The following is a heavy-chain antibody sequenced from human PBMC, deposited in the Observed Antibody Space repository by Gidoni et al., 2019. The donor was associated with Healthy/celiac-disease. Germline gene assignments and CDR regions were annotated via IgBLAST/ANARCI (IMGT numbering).Heavy chain of an antibody. D-gene: IGHD4-17*01. Sequence: QAPLLQSVAAVKKPASSVKISCKASAAPLSSYAISWVRQAPGQGLEWMGGIIPIFGTANYAQKFQGRVKITADKSTSTAYKELSSLRSEDTAVDYCASDPSSSPEPNGDPGYWGQGTLVTVSS. CDR1: AAPLSSYA. V-gene: IGHV1-69*06. CDR3: ASDPSSSPEPNGDPGY. CDR2: IIPIFGTA. J-gene: IGHJ4*02.